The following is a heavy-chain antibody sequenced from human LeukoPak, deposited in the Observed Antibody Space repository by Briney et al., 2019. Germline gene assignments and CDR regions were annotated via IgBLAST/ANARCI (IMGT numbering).Heavy chain of an antibody. Sequence: GASVKVSCTASGYTFTSYYMHWVRQAPGQGLEWMGIINPCGGSTSYAQKFQGRVTMTRDTSTSTVYMELSSLRSEDTAVYYCARNSRSDYDSSGYPDYWGQGTLVTVSS. J-gene: IGHJ4*02. CDR2: INPCGGST. CDR1: GYTFTSYY. CDR3: ARNSRSDYDSSGYPDY. D-gene: IGHD3-22*01. V-gene: IGHV1-46*01.